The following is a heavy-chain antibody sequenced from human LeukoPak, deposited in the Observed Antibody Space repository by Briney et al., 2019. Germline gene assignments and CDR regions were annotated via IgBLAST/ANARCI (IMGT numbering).Heavy chain of an antibody. D-gene: IGHD4-17*01. V-gene: IGHV1-69*01. CDR3: ATDDPTTVTTSYYHYYGMDV. Sequence: GSSVKVSCKASGGTFSSYDISWVRQAPGQGLEWMGGINPIFGTANYAQKFQGRVTITADESTSTAYMELSSLRSEDTAVYYCATDDPTTVTTSYYHYYGMDVWGQGTTVTVSS. J-gene: IGHJ6*02. CDR2: INPIFGTA. CDR1: GGTFSSYD.